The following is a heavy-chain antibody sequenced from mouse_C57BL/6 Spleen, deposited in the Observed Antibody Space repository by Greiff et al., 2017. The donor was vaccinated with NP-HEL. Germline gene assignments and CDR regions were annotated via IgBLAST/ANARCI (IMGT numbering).Heavy chain of an antibody. V-gene: IGHV5-17*01. J-gene: IGHJ4*01. Sequence: EVQLVESGGGLVKPGGSLKLSCAASGFTFSDYGMHWVRQAPEKGLEWVAYISSGSSTIYYADTVKGRFTISRDNAKHTLFLQMTSLRSEDTAMYYCARRYYDYAMDYWGQGTSVTVSS. CDR2: ISSGSSTI. CDR1: GFTFSDYG. D-gene: IGHD1-1*01. CDR3: ARRYYDYAMDY.